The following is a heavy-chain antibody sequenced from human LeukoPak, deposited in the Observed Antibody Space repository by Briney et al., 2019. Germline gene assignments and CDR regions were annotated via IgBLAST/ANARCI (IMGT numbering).Heavy chain of an antibody. D-gene: IGHD6-6*01. CDR2: INHSGST. V-gene: IGHV4-34*01. Sequence: SETLSLTCAVYGGSFSGYYWSWIRQPQGKGLEWIGEINHSGSTNYNLSLKSRATISVDTSKNQFSLKLSSVTAADTAVYYCVSIAARRYYYYYYMDVWGKGTTVTVSS. CDR3: VSIAARRYYYYYYMDV. J-gene: IGHJ6*03. CDR1: GGSFSGYY.